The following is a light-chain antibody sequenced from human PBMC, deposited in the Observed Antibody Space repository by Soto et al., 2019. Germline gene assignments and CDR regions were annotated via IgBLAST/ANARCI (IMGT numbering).Light chain of an antibody. Sequence: QTVVTQSPSASASLGASVKLTCTLSSGHSSYAIAWHQQQPEKGPRYLMNVNTDGSHNKGDGIPDRFSGSSSGAERYLTISSLQSEDEADYYCQTWDAGTRVFGGGTKLTVL. CDR1: SGHSSYA. CDR2: VNTDGSH. J-gene: IGLJ2*01. V-gene: IGLV4-69*01. CDR3: QTWDAGTRV.